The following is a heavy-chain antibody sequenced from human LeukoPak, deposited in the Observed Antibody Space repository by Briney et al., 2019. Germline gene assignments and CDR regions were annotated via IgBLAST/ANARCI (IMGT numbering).Heavy chain of an antibody. CDR1: GFTFSSYT. CDR2: ITSSSSTI. CDR3: ARGGVNYGFDY. Sequence: GGSLRLSCAASGFTFSSYTMKWVRQAPGKGLEWVSFITSSSSTIYYADSVKGRFTISRDNAKNSLFLQMNSLRTEDTAVYYCARGGVNYGFDYWGQGTLVTVSS. D-gene: IGHD3-10*01. J-gene: IGHJ4*02. V-gene: IGHV3-48*01.